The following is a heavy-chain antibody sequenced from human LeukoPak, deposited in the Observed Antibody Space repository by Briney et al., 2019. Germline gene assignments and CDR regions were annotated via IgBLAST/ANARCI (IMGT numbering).Heavy chain of an antibody. V-gene: IGHV3-23*01. D-gene: IGHD6-19*01. CDR3: AKQKSHRAVAETDY. CDR2: ISGSGGST. CDR1: GFTFSSYS. Sequence: GGSLRLSCAASGFTFSSYSMNWVRQAPGKGLEWVSAISGSGGSTYYADSVKGRFTISRDNSKNTLYLQMNSLRAEDTAVYYCAKQKSHRAVAETDYWGQGTLVTVSS. J-gene: IGHJ4*02.